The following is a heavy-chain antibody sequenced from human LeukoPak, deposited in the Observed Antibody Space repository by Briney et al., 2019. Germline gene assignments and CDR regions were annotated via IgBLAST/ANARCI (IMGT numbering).Heavy chain of an antibody. D-gene: IGHD6-6*01. CDR3: ARVRVGSSSSLPALLRFDY. CDR1: GFTFSSYW. Sequence: GGSRRLSCAASGFTFSSYWIHWVRQAPGKGLVWVSRINSDGSSTSYADSVKGRFTISRDNAKNSLYLQMNSLGAEDTAVYYCARVRVGSSSSLPALLRFDYWGQGTLVTVSS. J-gene: IGHJ4*02. V-gene: IGHV3-74*01. CDR2: INSDGSST.